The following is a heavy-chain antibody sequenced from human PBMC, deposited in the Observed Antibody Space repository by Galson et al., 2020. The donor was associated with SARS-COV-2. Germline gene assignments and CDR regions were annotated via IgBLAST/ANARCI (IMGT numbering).Heavy chain of an antibody. CDR1: GFTFSSYA. D-gene: IGHD2-2*02. V-gene: IGHV3-30-3*01. CDR2: ISHDGSNK. CDR3: ARGRGVPAAIRYFDL. J-gene: IGHJ2*01. Sequence: GESLKISCAASGFTFSSYAMHWVRQAPGKGLEWVAVISHDGSNKYYAHSVKGRCTISSDNSMNTLYLQMTSLSGEDTAVYYCARGRGVPAAIRYFDLWGRGTLVAVSS.